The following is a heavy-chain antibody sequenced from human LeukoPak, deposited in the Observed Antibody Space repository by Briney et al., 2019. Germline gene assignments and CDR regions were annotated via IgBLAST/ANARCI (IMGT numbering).Heavy chain of an antibody. CDR1: GFTFSNAW. J-gene: IGHJ3*02. V-gene: IGHV3-15*01. CDR2: IKSKTDGGAT. D-gene: IGHD5-24*01. CDR3: AKDRVEMATPDAFDI. Sequence: PGGSLRLSCAASGFTFSNAWMSWVRQVPGKGLEWVGRIKSKTDGGATDYAAPVKGRFTISRDNSKNTLYLQMNSLRAEDTAVYYCAKDRVEMATPDAFDIWGQGTMVTVSS.